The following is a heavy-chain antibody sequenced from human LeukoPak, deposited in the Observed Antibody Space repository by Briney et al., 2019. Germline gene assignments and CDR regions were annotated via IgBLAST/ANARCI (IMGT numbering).Heavy chain of an antibody. D-gene: IGHD6-13*01. CDR3: ARDPLAALGNWFDP. V-gene: IGHV4-4*08. CDR2: IYSSGSI. CDR1: GGSISSYY. J-gene: IGHJ5*02. Sequence: SETLSLTCTVSGGSISSYYWSWIRQPPGKGLEWIGYIYSSGSINYNPSLKSRVTISMDTSKNQFSLKLSSVTAADTAVYYCARDPLAALGNWFDPWGQGTLVTVSS.